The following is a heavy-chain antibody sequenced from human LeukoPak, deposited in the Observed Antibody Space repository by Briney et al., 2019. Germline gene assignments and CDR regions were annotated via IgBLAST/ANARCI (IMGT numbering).Heavy chain of an antibody. CDR1: GDSISSYF. J-gene: IGHJ4*02. CDR3: ARSLGYCSGGSCHDFFDY. Sequence: SETLSLTCTVSGDSISSYFWSWIRQPPGKGPEWIAYIYYSGSTNYNPSLKSRVTISVDTSKNQLSLKLSSVTAADTAVYYCARSLGYCSGGSCHDFFDYWGQGTLVTVSS. V-gene: IGHV4-59*01. D-gene: IGHD2-15*01. CDR2: IYYSGST.